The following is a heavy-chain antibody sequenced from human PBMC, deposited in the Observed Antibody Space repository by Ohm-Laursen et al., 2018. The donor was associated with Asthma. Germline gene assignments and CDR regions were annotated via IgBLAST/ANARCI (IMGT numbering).Heavy chain of an antibody. CDR2: ITSDGSWT. CDR1: GFTFSSFA. J-gene: IGHJ5*02. CDR3: AKDQDIVVVVNWFDP. D-gene: IGHD2-2*01. V-gene: IGHV3-30-3*01. Sequence: SLRLSCAASGFTFSSFAMHWVRQAPGKGLEWVTIITSDGSWTSYADSVKGRFTISRDNSKNTLYLQLNSLRAEDTAVYYCAKDQDIVVVVNWFDPWGQGTLVTVSS.